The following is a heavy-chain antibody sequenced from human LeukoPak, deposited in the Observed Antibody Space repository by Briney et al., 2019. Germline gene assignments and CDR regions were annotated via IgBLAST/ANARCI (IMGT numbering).Heavy chain of an antibody. V-gene: IGHV3-30*02. D-gene: IGHD2-8*01. CDR2: IRYDGSNK. Sequence: PGGSLRLSCAASGFAFSSYGMHWVRQAPGKGLEWVAFIRYDGSNKYYADSVKGRFTISRDNSKNTLYLRMNSLRAEDMALYYCAKVDVRGFMYGFDYWGQGTLVTVSS. J-gene: IGHJ4*02. CDR3: AKVDVRGFMYGFDY. CDR1: GFAFSSYG.